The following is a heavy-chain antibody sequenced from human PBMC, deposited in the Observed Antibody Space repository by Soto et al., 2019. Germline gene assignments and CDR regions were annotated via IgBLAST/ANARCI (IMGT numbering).Heavy chain of an antibody. CDR3: AKESGSY. J-gene: IGHJ4*02. V-gene: IGHV3-30*18. D-gene: IGHD3-10*01. Sequence: QVQLVESGGGEVQPGRSLRLSCAASGFTFSSYGMHWVRQAPGKGLEWVAVISYDGSNKYYADSVKGRFTISRDNSKNTLYLQMNSLRAEDTAVYYCAKESGSYWGQGTLVTVSS. CDR2: ISYDGSNK. CDR1: GFTFSSYG.